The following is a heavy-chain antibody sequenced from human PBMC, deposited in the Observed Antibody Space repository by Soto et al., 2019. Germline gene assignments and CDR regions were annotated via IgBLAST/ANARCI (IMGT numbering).Heavy chain of an antibody. J-gene: IGHJ5*02. V-gene: IGHV1-69*06. D-gene: IGHD5-18*01. CDR1: GGIFNSYG. CDR2: IVPLFGTA. CDR3: ARDRAVDTGVITGNWFDP. Sequence: QVQLVQSGAEVKKPGSSVKLSCKASGGIFNSYGFAWVRQAPGQGPEWMGGIVPLFGTADYAQKFKGRVTITADTSTTTVHMELTSLTSEYTAVYFCARDRAVDTGVITGNWFDPWGQGTQVTVSS.